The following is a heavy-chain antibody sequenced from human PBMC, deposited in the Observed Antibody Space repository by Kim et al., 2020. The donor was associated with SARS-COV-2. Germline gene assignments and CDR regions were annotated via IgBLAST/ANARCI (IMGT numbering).Heavy chain of an antibody. J-gene: IGHJ4*02. CDR2: ISYAGSNE. V-gene: IGHV3-30*18. CDR3: AKDRTMAGQSFFDY. CDR1: GFTFSSYG. Sequence: GGSLRLSCAASGFTFSSYGMHWVRQAPGKGLEWVALISYAGSNEYYADSVKGRFTISRDNSKNTLYLQMNSLRAEDTAVFYCAKDRTMAGQSFFDYWGQGTLVTVSS. D-gene: IGHD6-19*01.